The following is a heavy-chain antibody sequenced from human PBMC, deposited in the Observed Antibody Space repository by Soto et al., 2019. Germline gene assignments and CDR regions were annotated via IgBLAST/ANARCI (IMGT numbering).Heavy chain of an antibody. CDR3: AKARWSTVTFHNQNYSYYYGMDV. V-gene: IGHV3-30*18. CDR2: ISYDGSNK. CDR1: GFTFSSYG. D-gene: IGHD4-17*01. Sequence: QVQLVESGGGVVQPGRSLRLSCAASGFTFSSYGMHWVRQAPGKGLEWVAVISYDGSNKYYADSVKGRFTISRDNSKNTLYLQMNSLRAEDTAVYYCAKARWSTVTFHNQNYSYYYGMDVWGQGTTVTVSS. J-gene: IGHJ6*02.